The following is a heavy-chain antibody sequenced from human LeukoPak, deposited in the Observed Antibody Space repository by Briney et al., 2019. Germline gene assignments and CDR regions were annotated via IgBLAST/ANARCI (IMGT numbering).Heavy chain of an antibody. J-gene: IGHJ4*02. Sequence: GGSLRLSCAASGFTFSSYEMNWVRQAPGKGLEWVSYISSSGSTIYYADSVKGRFTISRDNAKNSLYLQMNSLRAEDTAVYYCARDLGLGYFDYWGQGTLVTVSS. V-gene: IGHV3-48*03. CDR1: GFTFSSYE. D-gene: IGHD3/OR15-3a*01. CDR3: ARDLGLGYFDY. CDR2: ISSSGSTI.